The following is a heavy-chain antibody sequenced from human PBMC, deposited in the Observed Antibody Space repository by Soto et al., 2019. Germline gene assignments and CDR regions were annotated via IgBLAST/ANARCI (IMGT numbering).Heavy chain of an antibody. Sequence: QVQLVQSGAEVKKPGSSVKVSCKASGGTFSSYAISWVRQAPGQGLEWMGGIIPISDTTNYAQKFQGRVTTTADESTSTADMELRSLRSEDTAVYYCSTSQGSSTSLEIYYYYYYGMDVWGQGTTVTVSS. D-gene: IGHD2-2*01. J-gene: IGHJ6*02. CDR3: STSQGSSTSLEIYYYYYYGMDV. CDR1: GGTFSSYA. V-gene: IGHV1-69*01. CDR2: IIPISDTT.